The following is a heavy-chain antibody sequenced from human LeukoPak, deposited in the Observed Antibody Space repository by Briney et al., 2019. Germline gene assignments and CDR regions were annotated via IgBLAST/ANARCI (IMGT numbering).Heavy chain of an antibody. CDR3: ARDMGVGATTSYFDY. J-gene: IGHJ4*02. V-gene: IGHV3-21*01. CDR1: GFTFSSYS. Sequence: GGSLRLSCAASGFTFSSYSMNWVRQAPGKGLEWVSSISSSSSYIYYADSVKGRFTISRDNAKNSLYLQMNSLRAEDTAVYYCARDMGVGATTSYFDYWGQGTLVTVSS. D-gene: IGHD1-26*01. CDR2: ISSSSSYI.